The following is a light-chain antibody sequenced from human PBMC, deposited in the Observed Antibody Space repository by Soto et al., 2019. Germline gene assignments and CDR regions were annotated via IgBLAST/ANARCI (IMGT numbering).Light chain of an antibody. Sequence: IVLTQSPAALSLSPGERATRSSRASQSVSSNLSWYQQNAGQAPRPLIYDASNGATGIPARFSGSGSGTDFTLTISRQEDEDFAEYYCQQYGSPVTFGEGTKVDIK. CDR1: QSVSSN. CDR3: QQYGSPVT. CDR2: DAS. J-gene: IGKJ4*02. V-gene: IGKV3-20*01.